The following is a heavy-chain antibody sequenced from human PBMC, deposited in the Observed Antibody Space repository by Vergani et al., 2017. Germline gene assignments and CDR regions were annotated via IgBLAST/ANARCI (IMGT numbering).Heavy chain of an antibody. CDR3: ARVEARDYYDSSGLDY. D-gene: IGHD3-22*01. CDR1: GYTFTSYG. J-gene: IGHJ4*02. V-gene: IGHV1-18*04. Sequence: QVQLVQSGAEVKKPGASVKVSCKASGYTFTSYGISWVRQAPGQGLEWIGGISAYNGNTNYAQKLQGRVTMTTDTSTSTAYMELRSLRSDDTAVYYCARVEARDYYDSSGLDYWGQGTLVTVSS. CDR2: ISAYNGNT.